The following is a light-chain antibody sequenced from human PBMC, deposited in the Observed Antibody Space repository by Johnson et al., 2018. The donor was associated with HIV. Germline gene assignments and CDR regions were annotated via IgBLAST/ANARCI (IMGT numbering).Light chain of an antibody. CDR3: GTWDSSLSGV. V-gene: IGLV1-51*02. CDR2: ENY. Sequence: QSVLTQPPSVSAAPGQKVTISCSGSSSNIGNNYVSWYQQLPGTAPKLLIYENYKRPSGIPDRFSGSKSGTSATLGITGLQTGDEADYYCGTWDSSLSGVFGTGTKVTVL. J-gene: IGLJ1*01. CDR1: SSNIGNNY.